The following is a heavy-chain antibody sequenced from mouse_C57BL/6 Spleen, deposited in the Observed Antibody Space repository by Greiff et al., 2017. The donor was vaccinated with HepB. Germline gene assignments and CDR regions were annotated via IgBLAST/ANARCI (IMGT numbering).Heavy chain of an antibody. CDR2: INPNNGGT. D-gene: IGHD1-1*01. Sequence: VQLQQSGPELVKPGASVKMSCKASGYTFTDYNMHWVKQSHGKSLEWIGYINPNNGGTSYNQKFKGKATLTVNKSSSTAYMELRSLTSEDSAVYYCARYLYYYGSSPYAMDYWGQGTSVTVSS. J-gene: IGHJ4*01. V-gene: IGHV1-22*01. CDR1: GYTFTDYN. CDR3: ARYLYYYGSSPYAMDY.